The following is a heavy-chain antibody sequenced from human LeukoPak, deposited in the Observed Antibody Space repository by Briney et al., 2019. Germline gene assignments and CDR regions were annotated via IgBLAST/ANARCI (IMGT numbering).Heavy chain of an antibody. CDR1: GYTFTSYG. CDR3: VRELTYYYDSSGPENAFDI. V-gene: IGHV1-18*01. Sequence: ASVKVSCKASGYTFTSYGISWVRQAPGQGLEWMGWISAYNGNTNHAQKLQGRVTMTTDTSTSTAYVELRSLRSDDTAVYYCVRELTYYYDSSGPENAFDIWGQGTMVTVSS. CDR2: ISAYNGNT. J-gene: IGHJ3*02. D-gene: IGHD3-22*01.